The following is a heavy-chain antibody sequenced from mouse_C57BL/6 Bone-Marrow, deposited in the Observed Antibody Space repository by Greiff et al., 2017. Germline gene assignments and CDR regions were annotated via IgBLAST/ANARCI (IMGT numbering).Heavy chain of an antibody. J-gene: IGHJ4*01. CDR2: IYWDDDK. D-gene: IGHD3-2*02. Sequence: QVTLKESGPGLLQSSQTLSLTCSFSGFSLSTSGMGVSWIRQPSGKGLEWLAHIYWDDDKRYNTSLKSRLTISKDTSRNQVFLKITSVDTADTATYYCARGDSRLEDYYAMDYWGQGTSVTVSS. CDR1: GFSLSTSGMG. CDR3: ARGDSRLEDYYAMDY. V-gene: IGHV8-12*01.